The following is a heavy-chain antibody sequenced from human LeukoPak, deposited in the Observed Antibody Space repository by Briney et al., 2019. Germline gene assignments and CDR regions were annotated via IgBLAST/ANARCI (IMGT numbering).Heavy chain of an antibody. CDR3: ARLEVVTPPYYFDY. J-gene: IGHJ4*02. V-gene: IGHV4-34*01. Sequence: SETLSLTCAVYGGSFSGYYWSWIRQPPGKGLEWIGEINHSGSTNYNPSLKSRVTISVDTSKNQFSLKLSSVTAADTAVYYCARLEVVTPPYYFDYWGQGTPVTVSS. CDR1: GGSFSGYY. D-gene: IGHD4-23*01. CDR2: INHSGST.